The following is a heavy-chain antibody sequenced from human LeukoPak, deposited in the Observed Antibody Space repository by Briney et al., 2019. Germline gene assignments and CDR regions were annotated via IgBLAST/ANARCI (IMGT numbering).Heavy chain of an antibody. CDR2: IYPGDSDT. CDR1: GYTFTSYW. CDR3: ARHRVAGYYIRDDAFDI. Sequence: GESLKISSKGSGYTFTSYWIGWVRQMPGKGLEWMGIIYPGDSDTRYSPSFQGQVTITADKSISTAYLQWSSLKASDTAMYYCARHRVAGYYIRDDAFDIWGQGTMVTVSS. V-gene: IGHV5-51*01. D-gene: IGHD3-9*01. J-gene: IGHJ3*02.